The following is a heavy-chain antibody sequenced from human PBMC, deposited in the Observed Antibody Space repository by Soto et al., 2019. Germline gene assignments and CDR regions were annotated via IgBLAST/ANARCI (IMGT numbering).Heavy chain of an antibody. D-gene: IGHD2-8*01. CDR2: INPKSGGT. Sequence: GASVKVSGKGCGYSLTEYHIQWVRQAPGQGLEWLGRINPKSGGTSTAQKFQGWVTMTTDTSISTASMELTRLTSDDTAIYYCARGDSTDCSNGVCSFFYNHDMDVWGQGTTVTVSS. V-gene: IGHV1-2*04. CDR3: ARGDSTDCSNGVCSFFYNHDMDV. J-gene: IGHJ6*02. CDR1: GYSLTEYH.